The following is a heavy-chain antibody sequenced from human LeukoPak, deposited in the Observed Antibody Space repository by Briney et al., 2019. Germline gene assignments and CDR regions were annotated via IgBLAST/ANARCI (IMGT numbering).Heavy chain of an antibody. CDR1: GFNFSGYY. D-gene: IGHD5-18*01. V-gene: IGHV3-11*01. CDR2: IDPSATSI. CDR3: ARSKGYNYDAPYYYYYYMDV. J-gene: IGHJ6*03. Sequence: GGSLRLSCTASGFNFSGYYMTWIRQAPGKGLEWVSYIDPSATSIYYADSIEGRSTISRDNTRNSLYLQMNSLSAEDTAVYYCARSKGYNYDAPYYYYYYMDVWGKGTTVTVSS.